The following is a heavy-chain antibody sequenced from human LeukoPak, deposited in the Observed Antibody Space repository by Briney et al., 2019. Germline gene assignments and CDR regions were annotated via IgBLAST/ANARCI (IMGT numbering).Heavy chain of an antibody. D-gene: IGHD1-26*01. V-gene: IGHV3-30*18. CDR1: GFTFSNYG. Sequence: GGSLRLSCAASGFTFSNYGMHWVRQAPGKGLEWVAVISDDGSKEYYADSVKGRFTISRDNSKIMLYLQMNSLKAEDTAVYYCAKDEGHSGSFGGHNWFDPWGQGTLVTVSS. J-gene: IGHJ5*02. CDR2: ISDDGSKE. CDR3: AKDEGHSGSFGGHNWFDP.